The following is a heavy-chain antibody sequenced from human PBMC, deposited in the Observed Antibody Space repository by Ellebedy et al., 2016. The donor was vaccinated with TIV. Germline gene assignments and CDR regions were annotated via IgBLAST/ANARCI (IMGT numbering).Heavy chain of an antibody. Sequence: SETLSLXCTVSGGSVSSGSYYWSWIRQPPGKGLEWIGYIYYSGSTYYNPSLKSRVTISVDTSKNQFSLKLSSVTAADTAVYYCARVLTGTVDYWGQGTLVTVSS. D-gene: IGHD1-20*01. J-gene: IGHJ4*02. CDR1: GGSVSSGSYY. CDR3: ARVLTGTVDY. V-gene: IGHV4-61*01. CDR2: IYYSGST.